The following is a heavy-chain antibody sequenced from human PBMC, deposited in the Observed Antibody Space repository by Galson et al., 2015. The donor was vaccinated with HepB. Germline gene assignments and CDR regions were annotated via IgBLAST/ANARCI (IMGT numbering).Heavy chain of an antibody. CDR1: GYSFTSYW. CDR3: ARHDFTSGGGYYYYGMDV. CDR2: IYPGDSDT. D-gene: IGHD3/OR15-3a*01. Sequence: QSGAEVKKPGESLKISCKGSGYSFTSYWIGWVRQMPGKGLEWMGIIYPGDSDTRYSPSFQGQVTISADKSISTAYLQWSSLKASDTAMYYCARHDFTSGGGYYYYGMDVWGQGTTVTVSS. J-gene: IGHJ6*02. V-gene: IGHV5-51*01.